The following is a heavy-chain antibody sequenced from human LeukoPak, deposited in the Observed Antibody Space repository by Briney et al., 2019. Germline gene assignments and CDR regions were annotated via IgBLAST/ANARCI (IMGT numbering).Heavy chain of an antibody. CDR3: ARLCKGSTSCLEIDP. J-gene: IGHJ5*02. CDR1: GYSISSGYY. V-gene: IGHV4-38-2*01. D-gene: IGHD2-2*01. CDR2: IYHSGTS. Sequence: SETLSPTCAVSGYSISSGYYWGWIRQPPGKGLQWIGTIYHSGTSYYNPSLKSRVTISLDTSKNQFSLKLSSVTAADTAVYYCARLCKGSTSCLEIDPWGQGTLVTVSS.